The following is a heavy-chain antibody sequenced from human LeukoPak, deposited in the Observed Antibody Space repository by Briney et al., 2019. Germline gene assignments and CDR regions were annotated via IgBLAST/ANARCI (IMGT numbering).Heavy chain of an antibody. CDR1: GYTFTSYG. V-gene: IGHV1-18*01. D-gene: IGHD2-2*02. CDR2: ISGYNGNT. Sequence: ASVKVSCKASGYTFTSYGISWVRQAPGQGLEWMGWISGYNGNTNYAQELQGRVTMTTDTSTSTAYMELRSLRSDDTAVYYCARGRYCSSTSCYKVYYYYMDVWGKGTTVTVSS. CDR3: ARGRYCSSTSCYKVYYYYMDV. J-gene: IGHJ6*03.